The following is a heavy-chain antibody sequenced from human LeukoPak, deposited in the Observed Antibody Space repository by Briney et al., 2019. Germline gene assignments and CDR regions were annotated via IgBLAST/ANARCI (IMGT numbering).Heavy chain of an antibody. Sequence: PGGSLRLSCAASGFTFSSYWMHWVRQAPGKGLVWVSRINSDGSTTNYADSVMGRFTISRDNAKNTLYLQMNSLRVEDTAVYYCARKYSSGMDVWGQGTTVTVSS. D-gene: IGHD3-22*01. V-gene: IGHV3-74*01. J-gene: IGHJ6*02. CDR1: GFTFSSYW. CDR2: INSDGSTT. CDR3: ARKYSSGMDV.